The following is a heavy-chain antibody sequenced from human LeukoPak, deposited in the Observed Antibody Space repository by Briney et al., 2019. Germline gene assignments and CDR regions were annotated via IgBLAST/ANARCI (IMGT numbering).Heavy chain of an antibody. CDR2: INHSGST. CDR3: ARGPYNWNYSFEY. D-gene: IGHD1-7*01. CDR1: GGSFSDYY. J-gene: IGHJ4*02. Sequence: SETLSLTCAVYGGSFSDYYWSWFRQPPGKGLEWIGEINHSGSTNYNPSLKSRVTISVDTSKNQFSLKLSSVTAADTAFYYCARGPYNWNYSFEYWGQGILVTVSS. V-gene: IGHV4-34*01.